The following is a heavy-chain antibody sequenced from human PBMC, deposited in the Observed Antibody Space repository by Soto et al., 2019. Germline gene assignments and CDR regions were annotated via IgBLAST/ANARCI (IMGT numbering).Heavy chain of an antibody. CDR2: IFYTGRT. J-gene: IGHJ5*02. Sequence: SETLSLTCTVSGGSISNPSYYWGWVRQPPGKGREWIGDIFYTGRTYYSPSLKSRVTISVDTSKEQFSLNLTPVTAADTAVYFCAELTFRIAADSHGRSNWLGPWAQGTLVTVYS. CDR1: GGSISNPSYY. CDR3: AELTFRIAADSHGRSNWLGP. D-gene: IGHD2-21*01. V-gene: IGHV4-39*01.